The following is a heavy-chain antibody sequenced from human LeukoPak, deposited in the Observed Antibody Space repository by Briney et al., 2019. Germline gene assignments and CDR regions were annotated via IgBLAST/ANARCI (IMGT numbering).Heavy chain of an antibody. D-gene: IGHD3-22*01. Sequence: ASVKVSCKASGYTFTSYGISWVRQAPGQGLEWMGWISAYNGNTNYAQKLQGRVTMTTDTSTSTAYMELRSLRSDDTAVYYCAREWDDSSGYYPYDAFDIWGQGTMVTVSS. V-gene: IGHV1-18*01. CDR1: GYTFTSYG. J-gene: IGHJ3*02. CDR2: ISAYNGNT. CDR3: AREWDDSSGYYPYDAFDI.